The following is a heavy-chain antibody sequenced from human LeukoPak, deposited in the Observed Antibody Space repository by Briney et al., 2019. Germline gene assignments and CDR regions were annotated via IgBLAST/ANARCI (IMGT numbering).Heavy chain of an antibody. J-gene: IGHJ6*02. CDR1: GCTFSGSW. V-gene: IGHV3-7*01. Sequence: GGAVRLSCGACGCTFSGSWMSGVGQAPGKGGEWVANINRDGREQYYVDSVKGRLSISRDNAKNSVSLQMNTLRAEDTAVYYCLRSMDVWGQGTTVTVSS. CDR2: INRDGREQ. CDR3: LRSMDV.